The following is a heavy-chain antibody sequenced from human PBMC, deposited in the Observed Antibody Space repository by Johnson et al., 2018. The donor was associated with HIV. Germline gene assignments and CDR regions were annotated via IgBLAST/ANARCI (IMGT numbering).Heavy chain of an antibody. J-gene: IGHJ3*02. CDR3: AREGEGGAFDI. CDR2: ISYDGINK. CDR1: GFTFSSYA. Sequence: QVQLVESGGGVVQPGASLRLSCAASGFTFSSYAMHWVRQAPGKGLEWVAVISYDGINKYYADSVKGRFTISRDNSKNTLYLQMNSLRAEDTAVYYCAREGEGGAFDIWGQGTMVTVSS. V-gene: IGHV3-30-3*01. D-gene: IGHD3-16*01.